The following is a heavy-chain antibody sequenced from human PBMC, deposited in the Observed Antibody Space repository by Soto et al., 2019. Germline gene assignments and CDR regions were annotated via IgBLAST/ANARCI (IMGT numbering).Heavy chain of an antibody. D-gene: IGHD1-26*01. Sequence: EVQLVESGGGLVQPGESLRLSCAASGFTFSYYWMHWVRQAPGKGLVWVSRIHSDGSSTTYADSVKGRFSISRDNARNTVYLQMNSLRAEDTAVYYCARGDRGAFDLWGQGTVLTASS. CDR3: ARGDRGAFDL. V-gene: IGHV3-74*01. J-gene: IGHJ3*01. CDR2: IHSDGSST. CDR1: GFTFSYYW.